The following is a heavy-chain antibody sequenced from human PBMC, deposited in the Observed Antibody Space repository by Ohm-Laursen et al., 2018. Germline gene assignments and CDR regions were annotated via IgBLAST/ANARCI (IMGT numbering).Heavy chain of an antibody. CDR3: ANSPMTTVTTSY. CDR2: IKQDGSDK. D-gene: IGHD4-17*01. Sequence: SLRLSCAASGFTFSGFWMSWVRQAPGKGLEWVANIKQDGSDKYYVDSVKGRFTISRDNAKNSLYLQMNSLRAEDTAVYYCANSPMTTVTTSYWGQGTLVTVSS. CDR1: GFTFSGFW. J-gene: IGHJ4*02. V-gene: IGHV3-7*01.